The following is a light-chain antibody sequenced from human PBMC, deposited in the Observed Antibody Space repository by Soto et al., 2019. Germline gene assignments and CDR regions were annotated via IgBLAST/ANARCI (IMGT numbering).Light chain of an antibody. V-gene: IGKV3-20*01. CDR2: GAS. CDR1: LSLSNSV. Sequence: IALTQSPDTLTLPPGDRATLSCRASLSLSNSVLAWYQQKPGQAPRLLIYGASKRATGVPDRFSGRGSGTDFTLTISRLEHEDFAVYFCQQYGISPWTFGQGTKVDIK. J-gene: IGKJ1*01. CDR3: QQYGISPWT.